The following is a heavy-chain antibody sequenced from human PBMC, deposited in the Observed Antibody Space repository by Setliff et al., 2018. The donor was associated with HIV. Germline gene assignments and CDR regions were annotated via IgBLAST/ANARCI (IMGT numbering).Heavy chain of an antibody. CDR3: ASLDGSESPYIYYYYMDV. D-gene: IGHD3-10*01. J-gene: IGHJ6*03. CDR2: INYRGNT. V-gene: IGHV4-39*01. CDR1: GGSISTSRYY. Sequence: PSETLSLTCTVSGGSISTSRYYWGWIRQPPGKGLEWIGGINYRGNTYYNPSLKSRAAISVDTSKNQISLKLSSVTAADTAVYYCASLDGSESPYIYYYYMDVWGKGTAVTVSS.